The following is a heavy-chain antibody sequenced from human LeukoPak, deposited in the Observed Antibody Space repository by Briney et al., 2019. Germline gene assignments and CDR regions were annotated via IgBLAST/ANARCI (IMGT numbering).Heavy chain of an antibody. CDR1: GFSFSNYW. D-gene: IGHD4-17*01. CDR2: IKQDGSEI. J-gene: IGHJ4*02. CDR3: ARDRNYGDYPDY. Sequence: GGSLRLSCEASGFSFSNYWMSWVRQAPGKGLEWVANIKQDGSEIYYVDSVRGRFTISRDNAKNSLYLQMNSLRAEDTAVYYCARDRNYGDYPDYWGQGTLVTVSS. V-gene: IGHV3-7*01.